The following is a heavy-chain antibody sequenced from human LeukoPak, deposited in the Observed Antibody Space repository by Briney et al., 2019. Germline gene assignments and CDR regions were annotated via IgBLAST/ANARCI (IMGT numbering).Heavy chain of an antibody. CDR3: ARVRYSSSWYPSYYFDY. J-gene: IGHJ4*02. D-gene: IGHD6-13*01. CDR1: RFTFSSYW. CDR2: IKQDGSEK. Sequence: GGSLRLSCAASRFTFSSYWMSWVRQAPGKGLEWVANIKQDGSEKYYVDSVKGRFTISRDNAKNSLYLQMNSLRAEDTAVYYCARVRYSSSWYPSYYFDYWGQGTLVTVSS. V-gene: IGHV3-7*01.